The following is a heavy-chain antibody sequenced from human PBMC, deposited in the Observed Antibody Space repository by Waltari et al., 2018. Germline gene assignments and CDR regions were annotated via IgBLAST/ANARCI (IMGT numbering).Heavy chain of an antibody. J-gene: IGHJ4*02. CDR3: ARESILFVHCN. Sequence: QVQLQESGPGLVKPSQTLSLTCTVSGGSISSGSYYWSWIRQPAGKGLEWIGRIYTSGSTNYNPSLKSRVTISVDTSKNQFSLKLSSVTAADTAVYYCARESILFVHCNWGQGTLVTVSS. CDR1: GGSISSGSYY. V-gene: IGHV4-61*02. CDR2: IYTSGST. D-gene: IGHD2-15*01.